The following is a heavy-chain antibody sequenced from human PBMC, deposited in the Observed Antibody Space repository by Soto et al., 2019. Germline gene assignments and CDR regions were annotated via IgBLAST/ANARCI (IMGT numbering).Heavy chain of an antibody. D-gene: IGHD2-2*01. Sequence: SAKVSCKASGGTFSSYTISWVRQAPGQGLEWMGRIIPILGIANYAQKFRGRVTITADKSTSTAYMELSSLRSEDTAVYYCASPDCSSTSCYDLLFDYWGQGTLVTVSS. CDR2: IIPILGIA. V-gene: IGHV1-69*02. J-gene: IGHJ4*02. CDR3: ASPDCSSTSCYDLLFDY. CDR1: GGTFSSYT.